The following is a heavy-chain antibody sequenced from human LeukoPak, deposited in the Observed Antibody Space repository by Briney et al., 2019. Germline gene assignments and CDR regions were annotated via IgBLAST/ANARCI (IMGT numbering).Heavy chain of an antibody. Sequence: AVGSLRLSCAASGFIFSDQNMNWVRQAPGKGLEWVSSISRTSNYIYYADSVKGRFTISRDNANNSLYLQMSSLRAEDTAIYYCSVGGLREFPFDLWGQGTLVTVSS. J-gene: IGHJ4*02. V-gene: IGHV3-21*01. CDR2: ISRTSNYI. CDR1: GFIFSDQN. CDR3: SVGGLREFPFDL. D-gene: IGHD2-21*01.